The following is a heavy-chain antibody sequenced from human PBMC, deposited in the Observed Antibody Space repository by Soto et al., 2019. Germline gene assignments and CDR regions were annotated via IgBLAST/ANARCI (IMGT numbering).Heavy chain of an antibody. CDR3: ARAAAADY. J-gene: IGHJ4*02. Sequence: SETLSLTCSISGGSIRSYYWSWIRQPPGKGLEWIGYIYLNGNTIYNPSLQSRVTISIDTSNNQFSLKLRSVTAADTAVYYCARAAAADYWGQGTLVTVSS. V-gene: IGHV4-59*01. D-gene: IGHD6-13*01. CDR2: IYLNGNT. CDR1: GGSIRSYY.